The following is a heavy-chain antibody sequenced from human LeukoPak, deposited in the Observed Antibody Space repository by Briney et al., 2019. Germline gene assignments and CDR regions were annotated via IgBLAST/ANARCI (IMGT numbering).Heavy chain of an antibody. CDR2: ISWNSGSI. Sequence: PGGSLRLSCAASGFTFDDYAMHWVRQAPGKGLEWVSGISWNSGSIGYADSVKGRFTIPRDNAKNSLYLQMNSLRAEDTAVYYCARDTYYLWPWAFYFDYWGQGTLVTVSS. J-gene: IGHJ4*02. CDR3: ARDTYYLWPWAFYFDY. V-gene: IGHV3-9*01. D-gene: IGHD1-26*01. CDR1: GFTFDDYA.